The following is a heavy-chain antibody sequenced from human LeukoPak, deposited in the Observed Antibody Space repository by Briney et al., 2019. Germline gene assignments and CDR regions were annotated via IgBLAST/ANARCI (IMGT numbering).Heavy chain of an antibody. J-gene: IGHJ4*02. Sequence: SETLSLTCTVSGGSVSSGSYYWSWIRQPPGKGLEWIGNIFYSGSTNHNPSLKSRVTISLDTSKNQFSLKLSSVTAADTAVYYCAKANGNWNDRLLDYWGQGTLVTVSS. CDR2: IFYSGST. V-gene: IGHV4-61*01. CDR3: AKANGNWNDRLLDY. D-gene: IGHD1-20*01. CDR1: GGSVSSGSYY.